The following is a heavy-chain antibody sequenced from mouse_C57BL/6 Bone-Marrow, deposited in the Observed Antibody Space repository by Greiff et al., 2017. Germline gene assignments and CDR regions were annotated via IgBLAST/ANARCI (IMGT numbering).Heavy chain of an antibody. CDR3: ARSPYDYDFDY. V-gene: IGHV1-69*01. J-gene: IGHJ2*01. CDR2: IDPSDSYT. CDR1: GYTFTSYW. D-gene: IGHD2-4*01. Sequence: VQLQQPGAELVMPGASVKLSCKASGYTFTSYWMHWVKQRPGQGLEWIGEIDPSDSYTNYNQKFKGKSTLTVDKSSSTAYMQLSSLTSEDSAVYYCARSPYDYDFDYWGQGTTLTVSS.